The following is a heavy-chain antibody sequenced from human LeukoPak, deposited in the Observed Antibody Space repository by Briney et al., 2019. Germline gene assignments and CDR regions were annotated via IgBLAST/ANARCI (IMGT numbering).Heavy chain of an antibody. J-gene: IGHJ5*02. V-gene: IGHV1-2*02. CDR2: INPNSGGT. CDR1: GYTFTGYY. CDR3: ARARCSSTSCYNWFDP. D-gene: IGHD2-2*01. Sequence: GASVKVSCKASGYTFTGYYMHGVRQAPGQGLEWMGWINPNSGGTNYAQKIQGRVTMDTATSISTAYMELSRMRSDDTAVYYCARARCSSTSCYNWFDPWGQGTLVTVSS.